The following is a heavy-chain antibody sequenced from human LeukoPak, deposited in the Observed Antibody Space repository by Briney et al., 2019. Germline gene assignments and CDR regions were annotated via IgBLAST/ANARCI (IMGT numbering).Heavy chain of an antibody. V-gene: IGHV1-18*01. D-gene: IGHD3-22*01. CDR1: GYIFSSYG. CDR2: ISADSGHT. CDR3: ARMDSNGYNKKYYFDY. Sequence: ASVKVSCKASGYIFSSYGINSVRQAPGQGLEWMGWISADSGHTNYAQRFQGRVTMTTATSTSTAYMELRSLRSDDTAVYYCARMDSNGYNKKYYFDYWGQGTLVAVSS. J-gene: IGHJ4*02.